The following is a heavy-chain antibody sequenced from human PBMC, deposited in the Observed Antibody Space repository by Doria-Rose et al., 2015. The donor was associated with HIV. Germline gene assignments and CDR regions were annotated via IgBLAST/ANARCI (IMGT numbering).Heavy chain of an antibody. CDR3: ARDSSGYYQPNYFDY. V-gene: IGHV1-69*04. D-gene: IGHD3-22*01. Sequence: QVQLVQSGAAVKKPVSSVQVSCTNSGSTFSNYAIAWERHARGQGLERMRRIIPLPDIANDAQRFQGRVTITADTSTTTGYMELRSLRSDDTAVYYCARDSSGYYQPNYFDYWGQGTLVTVSS. CDR1: GSTFSNYA. J-gene: IGHJ4*02. CDR2: IIPLPDIA.